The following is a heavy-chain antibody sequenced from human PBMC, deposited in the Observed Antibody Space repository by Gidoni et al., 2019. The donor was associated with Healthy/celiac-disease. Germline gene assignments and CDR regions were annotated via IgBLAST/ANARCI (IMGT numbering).Heavy chain of an antibody. CDR2: ISGSGGST. V-gene: IGHV3-23*01. CDR1: GFTFSSYA. Sequence: EVQLLESGGGLVQPGGSLRLSCAASGFTFSSYAMSWVRQAPGKGLEWVSAISGSGGSTYYADSVKGRFTISRDNSKNTLYLQMNSLRAEDTAVYYCAKSGAFQSSSSVGHFDYWGQGTLVTVSS. CDR3: AKSGAFQSSSSVGHFDY. D-gene: IGHD6-6*01. J-gene: IGHJ4*02.